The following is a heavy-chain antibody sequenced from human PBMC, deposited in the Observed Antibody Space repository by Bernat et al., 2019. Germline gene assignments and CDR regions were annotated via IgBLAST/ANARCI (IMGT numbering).Heavy chain of an antibody. J-gene: IGHJ4*02. CDR3: ARSRTIGKADY. Sequence: EVQLVESGGGLVKPGGSLRLSCAASEFTFSSYSMNWVRQAPGKGLEWVSSISSSSSYIYYADSVKGRFTISRDNAKNSLYLQMNSLRAEDTAVYYCARSRTIGKADYWGQGTLVTVSS. V-gene: IGHV3-21*01. D-gene: IGHD1-14*01. CDR1: EFTFSSYS. CDR2: ISSSSSYI.